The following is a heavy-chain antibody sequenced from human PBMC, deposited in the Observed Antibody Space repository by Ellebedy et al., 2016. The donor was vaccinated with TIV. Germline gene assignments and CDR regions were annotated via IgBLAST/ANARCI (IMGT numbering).Heavy chain of an antibody. CDR1: GFTFSSYA. CDR3: AKVVDRGSYSAYYYYYGMDV. Sequence: GGSLRLXXAASGFTFSSYAMSWVRQAPGKGLEWVSAISGSGGSTYYADSVKGRFTISRDNSKNTLYLQMNSLRAEDTAVYYCAKVVDRGSYSAYYYYYGMDVWGRGTTVTVSS. D-gene: IGHD1-26*01. CDR2: ISGSGGST. J-gene: IGHJ6*02. V-gene: IGHV3-23*01.